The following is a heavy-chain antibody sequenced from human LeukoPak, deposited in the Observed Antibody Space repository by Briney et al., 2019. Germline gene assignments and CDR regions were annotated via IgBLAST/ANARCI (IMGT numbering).Heavy chain of an antibody. J-gene: IGHJ4*02. CDR3: AKAYGSLYYYDSSGLYYFDY. CDR1: GFTFSSYA. D-gene: IGHD3-22*01. CDR2: ISGSGGST. V-gene: IGHV3-23*01. Sequence: GGSLRLSCAASGFTFSSYAMSWVRQAPGKGLEWVSAISGSGGSTYYADSVKGRFTISRDNSKNTLYLQMNSLRAGDTAVYYCAKAYGSLYYYDSSGLYYFDYWGQGTLVTVSS.